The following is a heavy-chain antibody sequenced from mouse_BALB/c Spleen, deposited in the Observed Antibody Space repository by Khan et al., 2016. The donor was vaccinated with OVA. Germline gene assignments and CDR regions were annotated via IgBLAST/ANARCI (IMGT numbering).Heavy chain of an antibody. D-gene: IGHD4-1*01. CDR2: ISSGGDYT. CDR1: GFTFSSYS. Sequence: EVQLQESGGDLVKPGGSLKLSCAASGFTFSSYSMSWVRQTPDKRLEWVASISSGGDYTYYPDSVKGRFTISRDNAKNTLYLQMSDLKSEDTARYYCADHVTGSFAYWGQGTLVTVSA. J-gene: IGHJ3*01. V-gene: IGHV5-6*01. CDR3: ADHVTGSFAY.